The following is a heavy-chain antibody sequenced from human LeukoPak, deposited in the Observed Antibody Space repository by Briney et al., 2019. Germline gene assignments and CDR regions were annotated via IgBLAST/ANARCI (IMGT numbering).Heavy chain of an antibody. CDR2: ISYDGSNK. CDR3: AKDRAEMATDGNYFDY. Sequence: GGSLRLSCAASGFTFSSYGMHWVRQAPGKGLEWVAVISYDGSNKYYADSVKGRFTISRDNSKNTLYLQMNSLRAEDTAVYYCAKDRAEMATDGNYFDYWGQGTLVTVSS. J-gene: IGHJ4*02. V-gene: IGHV3-30*18. CDR1: GFTFSSYG. D-gene: IGHD5-24*01.